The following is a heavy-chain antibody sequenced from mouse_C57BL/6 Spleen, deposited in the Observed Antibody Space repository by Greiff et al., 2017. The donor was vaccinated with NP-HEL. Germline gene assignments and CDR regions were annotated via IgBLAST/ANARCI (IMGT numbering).Heavy chain of an antibody. CDR3: TRALITTVVATPFFDY. D-gene: IGHD1-1*01. Sequence: QVQLKESGAELVRPGASVTLSCKASGYTFTDYEMHWVKQTPVHGLEWIGAIDPETGGTAYNQKFKGKAILTADKSSSTAYMELRSLTSEDSAVYYCTRALITTVVATPFFDYWGQGTTLTVSS. CDR2: IDPETGGT. J-gene: IGHJ2*01. CDR1: GYTFTDYE. V-gene: IGHV1-15*01.